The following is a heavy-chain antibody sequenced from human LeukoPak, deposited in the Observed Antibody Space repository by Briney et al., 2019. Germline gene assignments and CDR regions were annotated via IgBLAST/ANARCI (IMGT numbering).Heavy chain of an antibody. Sequence: GVSLRLSCAASGFTVSRNYMSWVRQAPGKGLEWLSVIYGGGSTFYADSVKGRFIISRDNSKNTMYLQMNSLSADDTAVYYCARDRSDGNYYMVVWGKGTTVIVSS. CDR1: GFTVSRNY. D-gene: IGHD5-24*01. CDR3: ARDRSDGNYYMVV. J-gene: IGHJ6*03. V-gene: IGHV3-53*01. CDR2: IYGGGST.